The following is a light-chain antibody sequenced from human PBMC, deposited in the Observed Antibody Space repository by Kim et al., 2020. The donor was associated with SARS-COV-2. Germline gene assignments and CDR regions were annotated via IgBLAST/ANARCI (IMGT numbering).Light chain of an antibody. J-gene: IGLJ3*02. CDR1: YY. CDR3: HSRDSSGNPWV. Sequence: YYPSWYQQKPGQAPVLVVYGENTRPSGIPDRFSGSRSGSTGSLTITGAQAEDEADYFCHSRDSSGNPWVFGGGTQLTVL. V-gene: IGLV3-19*01. CDR2: GEN.